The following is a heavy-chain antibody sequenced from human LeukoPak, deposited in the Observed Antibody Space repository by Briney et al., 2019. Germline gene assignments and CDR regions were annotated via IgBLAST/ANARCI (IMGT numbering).Heavy chain of an antibody. CDR3: ARYTSGWIFDY. CDR2: IYHTGST. D-gene: IGHD6-19*01. V-gene: IGHV4-38-2*01. CDR1: GYSISSGYY. J-gene: IGHJ4*02. Sequence: SETLSLTCAVSGYSISSGYYWGWIRQPPGKGLEWIGNIYHTGSTYYNPSLKSRVTISVDTSKNEFSLKLSSVTAAGTAMYYCARYTSGWIFDYWGQGTLVTVSS.